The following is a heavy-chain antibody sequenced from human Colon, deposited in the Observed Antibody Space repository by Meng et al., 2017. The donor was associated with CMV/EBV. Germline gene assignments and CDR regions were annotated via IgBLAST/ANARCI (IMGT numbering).Heavy chain of an antibody. Sequence: LRLSCAASGFIFDDFAMHWIRQAPGKGLEWVSGITWNNQTVGYADSVKGRFTISRDHAKNSLFLQMNSLGAEGTAVYYCAKDTAYYYGSGSRAYGMDVWGQGTTVTVSS. V-gene: IGHV3-9*01. D-gene: IGHD3-10*01. CDR3: AKDTAYYYGSGSRAYGMDV. CDR1: GFIFDDFA. CDR2: ITWNNQTV. J-gene: IGHJ6*02.